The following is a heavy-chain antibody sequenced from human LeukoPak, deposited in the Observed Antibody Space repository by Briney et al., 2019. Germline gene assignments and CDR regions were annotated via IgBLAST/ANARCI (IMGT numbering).Heavy chain of an antibody. CDR2: IIPIFGTA. J-gene: IGHJ1*01. Sequence: SVKVSCKASGGTFGSYAISWVRQAPGQGLEWMGGIIPIFGTAYYAQKFQGRVTITADESTSTAYMELSSLRSEDTAVYYCARVQYVPGIAAAGTMGQHWGQGTLVTVSS. V-gene: IGHV1-69*13. D-gene: IGHD6-13*01. CDR1: GGTFGSYA. CDR3: ARVQYVPGIAAAGTMGQH.